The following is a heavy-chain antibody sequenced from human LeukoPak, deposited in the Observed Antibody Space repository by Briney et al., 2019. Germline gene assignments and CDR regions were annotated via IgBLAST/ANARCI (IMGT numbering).Heavy chain of an antibody. Sequence: GGSLRLSCAASGFTFSSYSMNWVCQAPGKGLEWVSYISSSSSTIYYADSVEGRFTISRDNAKNSLYLQMNSLRAEDTAVYYCARGTVWGSYRYTPFDYWGQGTLVTVSS. CDR2: ISSSSSTI. CDR1: GFTFSSYS. J-gene: IGHJ4*02. D-gene: IGHD3-16*02. V-gene: IGHV3-48*04. CDR3: ARGTVWGSYRYTPFDY.